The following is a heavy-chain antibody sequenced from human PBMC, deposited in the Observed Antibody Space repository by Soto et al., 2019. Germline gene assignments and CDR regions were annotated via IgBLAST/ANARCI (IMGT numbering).Heavy chain of an antibody. V-gene: IGHV1-8*01. J-gene: IGHJ1*01. CDR3: ARTNDSGDYGSYFQH. CDR2: MKPNSGNT. CDR1: GYTFTSYD. D-gene: IGHD4-17*01. Sequence: QVQLVQSGAEVKKPGASVKVSCKASGYTFTSYDINWVRQATGQGLEWMGWMKPNSGNTGYAQKFQGRVTMTRKTSXXTADLELSSLRSEDTAVYYCARTNDSGDYGSYFQHWGQGTLVTVSS.